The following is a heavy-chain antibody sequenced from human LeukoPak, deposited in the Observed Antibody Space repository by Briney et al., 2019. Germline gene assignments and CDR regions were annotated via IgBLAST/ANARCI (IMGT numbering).Heavy chain of an antibody. Sequence: SETPSLTCTVSGGSISSYYWSWIRQPPGKGLEWIGYIYYSGSTNYNPSLKSRVTISVDTSKNQFSLKLSSVTAADTAVYYCAREDILTGYYLWGQGTLVTVSS. V-gene: IGHV4-59*01. CDR1: GGSISSYY. D-gene: IGHD3-9*01. CDR2: IYYSGST. CDR3: AREDILTGYYL. J-gene: IGHJ4*02.